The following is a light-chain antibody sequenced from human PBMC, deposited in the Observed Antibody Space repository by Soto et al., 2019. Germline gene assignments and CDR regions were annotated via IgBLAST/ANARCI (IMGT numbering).Light chain of an antibody. J-gene: IGLJ1*01. CDR1: SSNVRGYNF. V-gene: IGLV2-14*01. CDR3: SSYTSSNTLYV. Sequence: QSALAQPASVSGSLGQSITISCTGSSSNVRGYNFVSWYQQRPGEAPKLMIYAVTNRPSGVSNRFSGSKSGNTASLTISGLQAEDEADDYCSSYTSSNTLYVFGTGTKVTVL. CDR2: AVT.